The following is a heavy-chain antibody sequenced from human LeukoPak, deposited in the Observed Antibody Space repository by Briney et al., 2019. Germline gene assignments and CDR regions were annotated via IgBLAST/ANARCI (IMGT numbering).Heavy chain of an antibody. CDR3: AKDPYCSSTSCPRDY. CDR1: GFTFSSYG. V-gene: IGHV3-30*02. D-gene: IGHD2-2*01. Sequence: HAGGSLRLSCAASGFTFSSYGMHWVRQAPGKGLEWVAFIRYDGSNKYYAHSVKGRFTISRDNSKNTLYLQMNSLRAEDTAVYYCAKDPYCSSTSCPRDYWGQGTLVTVSS. CDR2: IRYDGSNK. J-gene: IGHJ4*02.